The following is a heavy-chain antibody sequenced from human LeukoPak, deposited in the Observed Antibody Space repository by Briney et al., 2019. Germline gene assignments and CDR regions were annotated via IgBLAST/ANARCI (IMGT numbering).Heavy chain of an antibody. CDR2: ITGGGGT. CDR3: GRDPNGNYVGAFDF. Sequence: GGSLRLSCAASGFTFSDYAMTWVRLAPGRGLEGVSSITGGGGTSYADSVRGRFTMSRDNSKNTLYLQMDSLRAEDSAIYFCGRDPNGNYVGAFDFWGQGTLVTVPS. V-gene: IGHV3-23*01. D-gene: IGHD4-17*01. CDR1: GFTFSDYA. J-gene: IGHJ3*01.